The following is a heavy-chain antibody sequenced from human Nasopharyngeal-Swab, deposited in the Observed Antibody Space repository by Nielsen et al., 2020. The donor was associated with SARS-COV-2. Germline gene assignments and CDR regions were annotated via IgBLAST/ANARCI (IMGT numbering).Heavy chain of an antibody. CDR2: ISSSSSTI. D-gene: IGHD3-3*01. CDR3: ARDTTYDFWSGYSKSFDY. CDR1: GFTFSSYS. J-gene: IGHJ4*02. V-gene: IGHV3-48*01. Sequence: GGSLRLSCAASGFTFSSYSMNWVRQAPGKGLEWVSYISSSSSTIYYADSVKGRFTISRDNAKNSLHLQMNSLRAEDTAVYYCARDTTYDFWSGYSKSFDYWGQGTLVTVSS.